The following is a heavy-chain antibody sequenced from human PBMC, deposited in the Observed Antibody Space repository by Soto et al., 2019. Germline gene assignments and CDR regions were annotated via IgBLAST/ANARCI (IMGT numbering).Heavy chain of an antibody. V-gene: IGHV1-46*03. D-gene: IGHD6-25*01. CDR1: GFPFSDCY. CDR2: IRPNGGGT. J-gene: IGHJ4*02. Sequence: ASVKVSCKASGFPFSDCYILWVRQAPGPGLEYMGVIRPNGGGTSYPQKFQDRVIMTADTATSTVYMELSSLRSEDTAIYFCTRTFISGQDGFDAWGQGTQVTVSS. CDR3: TRTFISGQDGFDA.